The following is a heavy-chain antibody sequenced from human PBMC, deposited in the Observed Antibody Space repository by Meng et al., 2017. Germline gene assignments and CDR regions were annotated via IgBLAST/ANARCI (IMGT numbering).Heavy chain of an antibody. V-gene: IGHV5-51*01. J-gene: IGHJ4*02. Sequence: GESLKISCKGSGYTFTNYWIGWVRQMPGKGLEWMGLIFPGDSDTRYSPSFQGQVTMSVGKSISTAYLQWSSLKTSDTAMYYCARLADYYVDYWGRGTLVTVSS. CDR2: IFPGDSDT. CDR3: ARLADYYVDY. D-gene: IGHD3-10*02. CDR1: GYTFTNYW.